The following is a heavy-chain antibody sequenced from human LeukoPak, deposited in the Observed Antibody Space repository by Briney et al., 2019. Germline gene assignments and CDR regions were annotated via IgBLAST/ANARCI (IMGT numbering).Heavy chain of an antibody. CDR2: TRNKANSYTT. J-gene: IGHJ6*03. CDR3: LVAANYYYYMDV. V-gene: IGHV3-72*01. D-gene: IGHD2-15*01. CDR1: GYSISSGYY. Sequence: LSLTCTVSGYSISSGYYWGWIRQPPGKGLEWVGRTRNKANSYTTEYAASVKGRFTISRDDSKNSLYLQMNSLKTEDTAVYYCLVAANYYYYMDVWGKGTTVTISS.